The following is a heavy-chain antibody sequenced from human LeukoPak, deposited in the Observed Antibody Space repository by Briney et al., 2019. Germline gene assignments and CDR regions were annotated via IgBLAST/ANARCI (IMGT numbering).Heavy chain of an antibody. V-gene: IGHV4-38-2*02. CDR3: ARHLYPHYDFWSGIDP. CDR2: IYYSGST. CDR1: DYSISSGYY. J-gene: IGHJ5*02. D-gene: IGHD3-3*01. Sequence: PSETLSLTCTVSDYSISSGYYWGWIRQPPGKGLEWIGSIYYSGSTYYNPSLKSRVTISVDTSKNQFSLKLSSVTAADTAVYYCARHLYPHYDFWSGIDPWGQGTLVTVSS.